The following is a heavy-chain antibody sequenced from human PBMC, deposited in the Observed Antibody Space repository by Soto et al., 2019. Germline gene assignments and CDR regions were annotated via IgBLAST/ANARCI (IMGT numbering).Heavy chain of an antibody. D-gene: IGHD3-22*01. J-gene: IGHJ4*02. CDR1: GDSIRNRNYY. CDR3: ARGIYLGRRGYYLDF. CDR2: RYDDAST. Sequence: QLQLQESGPGLVKPSETLSLSCSVSGDSIRNRNYYWAWIRQPPGKGLEWIVSRYDDASTFYNPSLKRRGTMSIDTSKNQLSLRVTSVTAADTAVYYFARGIYLGRRGYYLDFWGQGALVTVSS. V-gene: IGHV4-39*01.